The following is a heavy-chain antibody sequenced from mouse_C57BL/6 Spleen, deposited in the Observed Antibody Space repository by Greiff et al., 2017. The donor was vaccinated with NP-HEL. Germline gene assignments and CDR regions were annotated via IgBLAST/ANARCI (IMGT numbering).Heavy chain of an antibody. Sequence: VQLQQSGPELVKPGASVKISCKASGYTFTDYYMNWVKQSHGKSLEWIGDINPNNGGTSYNQKFKGKATLTVDKSSSTAYMELRSLTSEDSAVYYCARLGITTVVATYYYAMDYWGQGTSVTVSS. CDR3: ARLGITTVVATYYYAMDY. V-gene: IGHV1-26*01. CDR1: GYTFTDYY. J-gene: IGHJ4*01. CDR2: INPNNGGT. D-gene: IGHD1-1*01.